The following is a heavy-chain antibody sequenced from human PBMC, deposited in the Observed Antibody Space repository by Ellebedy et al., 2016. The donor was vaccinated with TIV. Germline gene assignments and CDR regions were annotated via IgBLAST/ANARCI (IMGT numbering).Heavy chain of an antibody. CDR1: GFTFSTYS. V-gene: IGHV3-48*02. CDR3: ARVRFSSGYHFDY. J-gene: IGHJ4*02. CDR2: ISSSSSTI. Sequence: PGGSLRLSCAASGFTFSTYSMNWVRQAPGKGLEWVSYISSSSSTIYYADSVKGRFTISRDNAKNSLYPQMSSLRDEDTAVYYCARVRFSSGYHFDYWGQGTLVTVSS. D-gene: IGHD6-19*01.